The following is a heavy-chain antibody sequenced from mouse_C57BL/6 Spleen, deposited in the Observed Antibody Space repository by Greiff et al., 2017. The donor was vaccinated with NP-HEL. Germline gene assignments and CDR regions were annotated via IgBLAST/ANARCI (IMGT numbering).Heavy chain of an antibody. CDR2: IDPEDGDT. D-gene: IGHD2-4*01. J-gene: IGHJ3*01. Sequence: VQLQQSGAELVRPGASVKLSCTASGFNIKDYYMHWVKQRPEQGLEWIGRIDPEDGDTEYAPKFQGKATMTADTSSNTAYLQLSSLTSEDTAVYYCTIRYYDYGFAYWGQGTLVTVSA. V-gene: IGHV14-1*01. CDR3: TIRYYDYGFAY. CDR1: GFNIKDYY.